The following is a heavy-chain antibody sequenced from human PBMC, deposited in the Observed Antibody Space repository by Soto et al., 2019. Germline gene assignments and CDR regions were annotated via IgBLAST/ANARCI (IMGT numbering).Heavy chain of an antibody. CDR2: IYYSGGT. V-gene: IGHV4-59*01. Sequence: SETLSLTCTVSGGSISSYDWSWIRQPPGKGLEWIGYIYYSGGTNYNPSLKSRVTISVDTSKNQFSLKLSSVTAADTAVYYCAREPPAGGVDTAYYFDYWGQGTLVTVSS. D-gene: IGHD5-18*01. CDR3: AREPPAGGVDTAYYFDY. CDR1: GGSISSYD. J-gene: IGHJ4*02.